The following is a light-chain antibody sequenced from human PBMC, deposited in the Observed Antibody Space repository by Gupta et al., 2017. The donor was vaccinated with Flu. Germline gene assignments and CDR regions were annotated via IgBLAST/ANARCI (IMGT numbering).Light chain of an antibody. Sequence: QSVLTQPPPASGTPGQRVTISCSGTISNIGRNTVNWYQQLPGTAPNLLIYGNDQGPSGVPDRFSGSKAGTSASLAISGLQSEDEAAYYCAAWDDSLNAVVFGGGTKLTVL. CDR2: GND. CDR3: AAWDDSLNAVV. J-gene: IGLJ2*01. V-gene: IGLV1-44*01. CDR1: ISNIGRNT.